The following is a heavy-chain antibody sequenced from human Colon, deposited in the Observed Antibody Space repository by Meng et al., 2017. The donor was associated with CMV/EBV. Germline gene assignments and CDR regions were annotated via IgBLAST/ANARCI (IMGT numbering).Heavy chain of an antibody. D-gene: IGHD3-22*01. V-gene: IGHV4-31*03. CDR2: IYYSGST. CDR1: GGSISSGGYY. CDR3: ARDGGYYDSSGYYAEPHFDY. J-gene: IGHJ4*02. Sequence: LRLSCTLSGGSISSGGYYWSWIRQHPGKGLEWIGYIYYSGSTYYNPSLKSRVTISVDTSKNQFSLKLSSVTAADTAVYYCARDGGYYDSSGYYAEPHFDYWGQGTLVTVSS.